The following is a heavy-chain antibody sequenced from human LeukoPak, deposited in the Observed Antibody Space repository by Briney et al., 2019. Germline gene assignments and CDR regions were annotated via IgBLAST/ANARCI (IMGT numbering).Heavy chain of an antibody. J-gene: IGHJ4*02. CDR1: GYTFTSYG. CDR2: ISAYNGNT. V-gene: IGHV1-18*01. D-gene: IGHD3-22*01. CDR3: TRPGYYDSSGLLLEY. Sequence: ASVKVSCKASGYTFTSYGISWVRQAPGQGLEWMGWISAYNGNTNYAQKLQGRVTMTTDTSTSTAYMELRSLRSDDTAVYYCTRPGYYDSSGLLLEYWGQGTLVTVSS.